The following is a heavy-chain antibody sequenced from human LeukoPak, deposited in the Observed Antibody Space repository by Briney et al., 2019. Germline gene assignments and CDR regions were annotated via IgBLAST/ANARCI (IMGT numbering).Heavy chain of an antibody. CDR3: ARLLTSPSIPHFDY. CDR2: IIPIFGTA. D-gene: IGHD2-2*01. Sequence: ASVTVSCKASGGTFSSYAISWVRQAPGQGLEWMGGIIPIFGTANYAQKFQGRVTITADESTSTAYMELSSLRSEDTAVYYCARLLTSPSIPHFDYWGQGTLVTVSS. J-gene: IGHJ4*02. V-gene: IGHV1-69*13. CDR1: GGTFSSYA.